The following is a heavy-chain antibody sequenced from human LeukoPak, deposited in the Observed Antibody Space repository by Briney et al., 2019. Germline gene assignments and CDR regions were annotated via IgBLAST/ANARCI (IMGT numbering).Heavy chain of an antibody. Sequence: PSETLSLTCAVYGGSFSGYYWGWIRQPPGKGLEWIGSIYHSGSTYYNPSLKSRVTISVDTSKNQFSLKLSSVTAADTAVYYCARDPRHYDILTGYYNGAFDIWGQGTMVTVSS. CDR1: GGSFSGYY. CDR3: ARDPRHYDILTGYYNGAFDI. D-gene: IGHD3-9*01. CDR2: IYHSGST. J-gene: IGHJ3*02. V-gene: IGHV4-34*01.